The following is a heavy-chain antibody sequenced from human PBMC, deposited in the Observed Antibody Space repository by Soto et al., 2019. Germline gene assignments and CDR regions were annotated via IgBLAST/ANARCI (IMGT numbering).Heavy chain of an antibody. V-gene: IGHV3-23*01. Sequence: RGSLRLACAASVFTFSSYDMSWVRQAPGRGLEWVSGVSASGSTTSYADSAKGRFTISRDNAKNTVFLQMSSLRAEDTAVYFCAKGDCSGGRCYRGFDDWGQGTLVTVSS. J-gene: IGHJ4*02. CDR3: AKGDCSGGRCYRGFDD. CDR1: VFTFSSYD. D-gene: IGHD2-15*01. CDR2: VSASGSTT.